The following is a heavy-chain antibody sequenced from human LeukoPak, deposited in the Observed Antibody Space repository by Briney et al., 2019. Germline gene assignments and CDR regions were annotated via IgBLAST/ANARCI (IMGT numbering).Heavy chain of an antibody. CDR2: ISSSSSTI. J-gene: IGHJ4*02. Sequence: PGGSLRLSCAASGFTFSSYSMIWVRQAPGKGLEWVSYISSSSSTIYYADSVKGRFTISRDNAKNPQYLQMNSLRAEDTAVYYCARAVGYCSSSICYRFDYWGQGTLVTVSS. CDR3: ARAVGYCSSSICYRFDY. D-gene: IGHD2-2*01. CDR1: GFTFSSYS. V-gene: IGHV3-48*01.